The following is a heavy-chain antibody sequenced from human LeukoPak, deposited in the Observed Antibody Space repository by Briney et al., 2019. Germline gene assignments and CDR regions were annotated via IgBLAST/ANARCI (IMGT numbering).Heavy chain of an antibody. V-gene: IGHV3-30*02. D-gene: IGHD3-10*01. CDR1: GFTFSSYG. J-gene: IGHJ3*02. Sequence: GGSLRLSCAASGFTFSSYGMHWVRQTPDKGLEWLTFIRYDGSNKQYADSVKGRFTISRDNSKNTLYVLMSSLRGEDTAVYYCVKDFPGTDAFHMWGQGTMVTVSS. CDR3: VKDFPGTDAFHM. CDR2: IRYDGSNK.